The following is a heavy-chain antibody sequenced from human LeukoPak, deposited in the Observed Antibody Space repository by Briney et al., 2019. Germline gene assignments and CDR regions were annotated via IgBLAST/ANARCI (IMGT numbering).Heavy chain of an antibody. Sequence: GGSLRLSCAASGFIFRSYAMSWVRQAPGKGLEWVSAISGSGGSTYYADSVKGRFTISRDNSKNTLYLQMNSLRAEDTAVYYCAKSRTSGSYRAFDYWGQGTLVTVSS. CDR3: AKSRTSGSYRAFDY. D-gene: IGHD3-10*01. CDR1: GFIFRSYA. CDR2: ISGSGGST. V-gene: IGHV3-23*01. J-gene: IGHJ4*02.